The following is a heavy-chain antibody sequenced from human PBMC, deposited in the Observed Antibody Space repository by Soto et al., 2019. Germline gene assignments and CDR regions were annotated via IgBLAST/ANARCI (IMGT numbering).Heavy chain of an antibody. Sequence: PSETLSLTCTVSGGSISSGCYYWNWIRQHPGKGLEWIGYIYYSGSTYYNPSLKSRVTISVDTSKNQFSLQLTSVTPEDTAVYYCAGTTSHQWYYMDVWGKGTTVTVSS. CDR3: AGTTSHQWYYMDV. CDR1: GGSISSGCYY. J-gene: IGHJ6*03. V-gene: IGHV4-39*01. CDR2: IYYSGST. D-gene: IGHD1-7*01.